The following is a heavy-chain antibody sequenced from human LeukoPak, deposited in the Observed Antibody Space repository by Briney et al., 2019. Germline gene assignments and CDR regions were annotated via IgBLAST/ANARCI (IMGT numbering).Heavy chain of an antibody. V-gene: IGHV1-2*04. Sequence: ASVTVSCKASGYTFTGYYMHWVRQAPGQGLEWMGWINPNSGGTNCAQKFQGWVTMTRDTSISTAYMELSRLRSDDTAVYYCARGSDIVVVVAASPPDYWGQGTLVTVSS. CDR3: ARGSDIVVVVAASPPDY. J-gene: IGHJ4*02. D-gene: IGHD2-15*01. CDR1: GYTFTGYY. CDR2: INPNSGGT.